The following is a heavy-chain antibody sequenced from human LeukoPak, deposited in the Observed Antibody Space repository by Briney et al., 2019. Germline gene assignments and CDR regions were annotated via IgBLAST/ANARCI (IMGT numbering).Heavy chain of an antibody. V-gene: IGHV3-30*02. D-gene: IGHD6-19*01. CDR3: AKDHALEWLVRNYYYYMDV. J-gene: IGHJ6*03. CDR2: IRYDGSNK. Sequence: GGSLRLSCAASGFTFSSYGMHWVRQAPGKGLEWVAFIRYDGSNKYYADSVKGRFTISRDNSKNTLYLQMNSLRAEDTAVYYCAKDHALEWLVRNYYYYMDVWGKGTTVTISS. CDR1: GFTFSSYG.